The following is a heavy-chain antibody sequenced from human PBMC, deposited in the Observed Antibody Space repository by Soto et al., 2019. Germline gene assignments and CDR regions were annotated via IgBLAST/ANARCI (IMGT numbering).Heavy chain of an antibody. CDR2: IIPIFGTA. D-gene: IGHD2-15*01. CDR3: ARGSSNCSGGSCYSVPFDY. Sequence: GASVKVSCKASGGTFSSYAISWVRQAPGQGLEWMGGIIPIFGTANYAQKFQGRVTITADESTSTAYMELSSLRSEDTAVYYCARGSSNCSGGSCYSVPFDYWGQGTLVTVSS. V-gene: IGHV1-69*13. J-gene: IGHJ4*02. CDR1: GGTFSSYA.